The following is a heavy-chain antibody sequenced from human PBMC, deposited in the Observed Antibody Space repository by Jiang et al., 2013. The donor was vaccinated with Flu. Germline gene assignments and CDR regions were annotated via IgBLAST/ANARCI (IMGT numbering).Heavy chain of an antibody. CDR2: IIPILGIA. D-gene: IGHD3-3*01. CDR1: GGTFSSYT. V-gene: IGHV1-69*04. CDR3: AREVGGDNYFDY. Sequence: EVKKPGSSVKVSCKASGGTFSSYTISWVRQAPGQGLEWMGRIIPILGIANYAQKFQGRVTITADKSTSTAYMELSSLRSEDTAVYYCAREVGGDNYFDYWGQGTLVTVSS. J-gene: IGHJ4*02.